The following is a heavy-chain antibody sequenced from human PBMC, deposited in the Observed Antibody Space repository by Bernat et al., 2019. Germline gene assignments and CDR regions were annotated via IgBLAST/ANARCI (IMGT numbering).Heavy chain of an antibody. Sequence: EVQLLESGGGLVQPGGSLRLSCAASGFTFSSYAMSWVRQAPRKGLEWVSAISGSGGSTYYADSVKGRFTISRDNSKNTLYLQMNSLRAEDTAVYYCARALYYYDSSGPGAFDIWGQGTMVTVSS. J-gene: IGHJ3*02. CDR1: GFTFSSYA. CDR2: ISGSGGST. CDR3: ARALYYYDSSGPGAFDI. D-gene: IGHD3-22*01. V-gene: IGHV3-23*01.